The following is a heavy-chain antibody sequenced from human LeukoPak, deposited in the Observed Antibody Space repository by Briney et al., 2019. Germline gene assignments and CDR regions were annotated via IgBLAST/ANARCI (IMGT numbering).Heavy chain of an antibody. CDR2: INPNSGGT. Sequence: ASVKVSCKASGYTFTGYYMHWVRQAPGQGLEWMGWINPNSGGTNYAQKFQGRVTMTRDTSISTAYMELSRLRSDDTAVYYCARDLLRRNWNYGIDPWGQGTLVTVSS. V-gene: IGHV1-2*02. D-gene: IGHD1-7*01. CDR3: ARDLLRRNWNYGIDP. CDR1: GYTFTGYY. J-gene: IGHJ5*02.